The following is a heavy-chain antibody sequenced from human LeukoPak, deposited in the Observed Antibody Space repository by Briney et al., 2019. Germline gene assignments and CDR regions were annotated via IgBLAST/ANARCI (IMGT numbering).Heavy chain of an antibody. CDR2: IKTDGCWT. J-gene: IGHJ4*02. CDR1: GFTFSDHW. Sequence: GGSLRLSCAASGFTFSDHWMHWVRQVPGKGLVWVSRIKTDGCWTNDADSVKGRFTISRDNAENTLYLQMNSLRVEDTAVYYCVRGVGGSSYLDYWGQGALVTVSS. V-gene: IGHV3-74*01. D-gene: IGHD3-16*01. CDR3: VRGVGGSSYLDY.